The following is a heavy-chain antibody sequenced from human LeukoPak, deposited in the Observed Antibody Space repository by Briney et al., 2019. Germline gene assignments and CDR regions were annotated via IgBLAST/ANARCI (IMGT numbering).Heavy chain of an antibody. CDR3: ARPMYYYRSGIDP. Sequence: GGSLRLSCAASGFTFSDSYMTWIRQAPGKGLEWVSSISSSSSYIYYADSVKGRFTISRDNAKNSLYLQMNSLRAEDTAVYYWARPMYYYRSGIDPSGQGTLVTVSS. D-gene: IGHD3-10*01. V-gene: IGHV3-11*03. CDR1: GFTFSDSY. CDR2: ISSSSSYI. J-gene: IGHJ5*02.